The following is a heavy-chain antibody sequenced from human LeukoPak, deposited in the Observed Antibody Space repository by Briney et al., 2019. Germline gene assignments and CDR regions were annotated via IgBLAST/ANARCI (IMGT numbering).Heavy chain of an antibody. CDR3: AREVGPFDF. Sequence: GGSLRLSCAASGFTFSSYGMNWVRQAPGKGLEWVAVISSSGDNKYYTDFVKGRFTISRDNSKDTLYLQMNSLRPEDTAVYYCAREVGPFDFWGQGTLVTVSS. D-gene: IGHD1-26*01. V-gene: IGHV3-23*01. J-gene: IGHJ4*02. CDR1: GFTFSSYG. CDR2: ISSSGDNK.